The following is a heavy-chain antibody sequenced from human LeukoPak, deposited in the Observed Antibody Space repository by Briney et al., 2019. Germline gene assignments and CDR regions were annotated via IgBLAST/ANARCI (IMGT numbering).Heavy chain of an antibody. CDR1: GGSISSYY. CDR3: ARAGVAAAGFGTFDY. V-gene: IGHV4-59*01. J-gene: IGHJ4*02. CDR2: IYYRGRT. D-gene: IGHD6-13*01. Sequence: SETLSLTCTVSGGSISSYYWSWVRQPPGKGLEWIGYIYYRGRTNYTPSLKSRVTISVDTSRNQFSLKLSSVTAADTAVYYCARAGVAAAGFGTFDYWGQGTLVTVSS.